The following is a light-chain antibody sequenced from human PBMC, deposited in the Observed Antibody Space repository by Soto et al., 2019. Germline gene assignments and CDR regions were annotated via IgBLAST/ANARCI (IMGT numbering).Light chain of an antibody. V-gene: IGKV1-39*01. CDR2: AAS. CDR1: QSISSY. J-gene: IGKJ1*01. Sequence: DIQMTQSPSSLSASVGDRVTITCRASQSISSYLNWYQQKPGKAPKLLIYAASSLQSGVPSRFSGSGFGTDFTLTISSLQPEDFATYYCQQSYSTPRGTVGQGTKV. CDR3: QQSYSTPRGT.